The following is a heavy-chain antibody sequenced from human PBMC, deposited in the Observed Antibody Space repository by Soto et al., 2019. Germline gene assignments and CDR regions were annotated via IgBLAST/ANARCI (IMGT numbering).Heavy chain of an antibody. J-gene: IGHJ4*02. CDR3: ARDTXAAGIFDY. CDR2: ISAYNGNT. V-gene: IGHV1-18*01. D-gene: IGHD6-13*01. CDR1: GYTFTSYG. Sequence: QVQLVQSGAEVKKPGASVKVSCKASGYTFTSYGISWVRQAPGQGLEWMGWISAYNGNTNYAQKLQGRVTMTTDTSXSTXYXXXXXLXXXDXAVYYCARDTXAAGIFDYWGQGTLVTVSS.